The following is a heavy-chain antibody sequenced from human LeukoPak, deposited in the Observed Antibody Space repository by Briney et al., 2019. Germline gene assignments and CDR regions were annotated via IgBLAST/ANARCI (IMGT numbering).Heavy chain of an antibody. Sequence: SETLSLTCTVSGGSISSGSYYWSWIRQPAGKGLEWIGRIYTSGSTNYNPSLKRRVTISVDTSKNQFSLKLSSVTAADTAVYYCARQYSSSSDYYYYMDVWGKGTTVTASS. CDR2: IYTSGST. CDR1: GGSISSGSYY. J-gene: IGHJ6*03. V-gene: IGHV4-61*02. CDR3: ARQYSSSSDYYYYMDV. D-gene: IGHD6-6*01.